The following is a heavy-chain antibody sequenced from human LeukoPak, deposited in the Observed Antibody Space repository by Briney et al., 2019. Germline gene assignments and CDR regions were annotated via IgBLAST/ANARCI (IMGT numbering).Heavy chain of an antibody. J-gene: IGHJ5*02. CDR2: LYHSGST. CDR3: ARERSVPAAGNWFDP. CDR1: GYSITSGFF. D-gene: IGHD6-13*01. Sequence: SETLSLTCTVSGYSITSGFFWAWIRQPPGKGLEWIGSLYHSGSTHFSPSLKSRVTISLDTSKNQFSLNLASVTAADTAFYYCARERSVPAAGNWFDPWGQRTLVTVSS. V-gene: IGHV4-38-2*02.